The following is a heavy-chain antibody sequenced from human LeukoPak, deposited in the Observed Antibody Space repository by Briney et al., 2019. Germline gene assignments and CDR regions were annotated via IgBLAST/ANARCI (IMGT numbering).Heavy chain of an antibody. CDR1: GFTFGDYV. J-gene: IGHJ3*02. D-gene: IGHD3-22*01. Sequence: GGSLRLSCTASGFTFGDYVMSWVRQAPGKGLEWVGFIRSKAYGGTTKNAASVKGRFTISRDDSRSVAYLQMNSLKTEDTAVYYCTRRYNYDSSGYYYVRDAFDIWGQGTMVTVSS. V-gene: IGHV3-49*04. CDR3: TRRYNYDSSGYYYVRDAFDI. CDR2: IRSKAYGGTT.